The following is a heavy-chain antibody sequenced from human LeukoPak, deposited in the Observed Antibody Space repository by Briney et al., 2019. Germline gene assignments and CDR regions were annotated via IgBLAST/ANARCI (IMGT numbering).Heavy chain of an antibody. V-gene: IGHV1-2*02. CDR3: ARDGGYCSGGSCHDAFDI. CDR2: INPNSGGT. J-gene: IGHJ3*02. D-gene: IGHD2-15*01. Sequence: ASVKVSCKASGYTFTGYYMHWLRQAPGQGLEWMGWINPNSGGTNYAQKFQGRVTMTRDTSISTAYMELSRLRSDDTAVYYCARDGGYCSGGSCHDAFDIWGQGTMVTVSS. CDR1: GYTFTGYY.